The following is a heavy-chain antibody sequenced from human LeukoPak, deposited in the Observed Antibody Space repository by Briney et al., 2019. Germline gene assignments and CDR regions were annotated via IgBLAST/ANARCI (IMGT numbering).Heavy chain of an antibody. CDR3: AREGGYSGYDLDY. D-gene: IGHD5-12*01. Sequence: GGSLRLSCAASGLTFSSYGMHWVRQAPGKGLEWVAVIWYDGSNKYYADSVKGRFTISRDNSKNTLYLQMNSLRAEDTAVYYCAREGGYSGYDLDYWGQGTLVTVSS. CDR1: GLTFSSYG. V-gene: IGHV3-33*01. J-gene: IGHJ4*02. CDR2: IWYDGSNK.